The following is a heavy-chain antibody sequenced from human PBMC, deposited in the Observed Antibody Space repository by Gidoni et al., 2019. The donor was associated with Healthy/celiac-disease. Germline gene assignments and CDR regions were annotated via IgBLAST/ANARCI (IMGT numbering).Heavy chain of an antibody. J-gene: IGHJ3*02. Sequence: QVQLVESGAEVNKPGAALKGSCQASGYTFTGYYVHGVRQAPGQGLEWRGWINPNSGGTNYAQKFQGSVTMTRDTSISTSYMALSRLRSDDTAVYYCAIRGYSSGLDAFDIWGQGTMVTVSS. CDR3: AIRGYSSGLDAFDI. CDR1: GYTFTGYY. D-gene: IGHD6-19*01. CDR2: INPNSGGT. V-gene: IGHV1-2*04.